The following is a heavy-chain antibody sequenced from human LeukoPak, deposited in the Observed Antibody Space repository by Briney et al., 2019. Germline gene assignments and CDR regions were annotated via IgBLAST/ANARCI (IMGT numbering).Heavy chain of an antibody. CDR2: ITGIGGIT. CDR1: GFTFSTYT. V-gene: IGHV3-23*01. D-gene: IGHD6-13*01. CDR3: AKDASSSWRWGAFDI. Sequence: GESLRLSCAASGFTFSTYTMYWVRQAPGKGLEWVSSITGIGGITHYADSVKGRFTISRDNSKNTVYLRMNSLRADDTAVYYCAKDASSSWRWGAFDIWGQGIVVTVSS. J-gene: IGHJ3*02.